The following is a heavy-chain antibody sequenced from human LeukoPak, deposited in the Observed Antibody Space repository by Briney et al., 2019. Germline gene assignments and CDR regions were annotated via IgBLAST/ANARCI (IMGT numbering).Heavy chain of an antibody. V-gene: IGHV4-39*01. Sequence: SETLSLTCTVSGDSISSSSYYWGWIRQPPGKGLEWIGNIYYSGSTYSSPSLKSRVTISVDTSKNQFSLKLSSVIAADTAVYYCARHASSSSPYGMDVWGQGTTVTVSS. CDR3: ARHASSSSPYGMDV. D-gene: IGHD6-13*01. CDR2: IYYSGST. CDR1: GDSISSSSYY. J-gene: IGHJ6*02.